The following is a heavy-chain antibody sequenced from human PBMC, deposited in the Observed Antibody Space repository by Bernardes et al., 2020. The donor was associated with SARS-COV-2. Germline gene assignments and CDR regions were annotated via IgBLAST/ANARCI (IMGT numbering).Heavy chain of an antibody. J-gene: IGHJ3*02. CDR3: AVLAYGGKKEFI. CDR2: ISHSGST. V-gene: IGHV4-34*01. CDR1: GGSFSNYY. D-gene: IGHD4-17*01. Sequence: SETLSLTCAVYGGSFSNYYWSWFRQPPEKGLEWIGEISHSGSTYYNPSHKSRVTISGDTSKNQFSLKLSSVTAADTAVYYCAVLAYGGKKEFIWGQGTMVTVSS.